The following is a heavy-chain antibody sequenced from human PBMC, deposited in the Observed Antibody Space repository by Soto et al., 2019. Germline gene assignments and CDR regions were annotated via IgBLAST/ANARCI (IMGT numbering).Heavy chain of an antibody. J-gene: IGHJ4*02. V-gene: IGHV1-69*12. CDR1: GDTFTIFA. CDR3: ARDLGSGYDPGDY. D-gene: IGHD5-12*01. CDR2: IIPTIGTT. Sequence: QVQLVQSGAEVKKPGSSGKVSCKASGDTFTIFAISWVRQAPGQGLEWMGGIIPTIGTTNYAQRFQGRITITGDESTGTAYMELSRLKSEYTAVYYCARDLGSGYDPGDYWGQGTLVTVSS.